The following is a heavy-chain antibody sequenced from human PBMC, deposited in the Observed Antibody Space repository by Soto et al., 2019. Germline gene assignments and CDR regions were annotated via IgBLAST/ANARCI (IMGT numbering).Heavy chain of an antibody. J-gene: IGHJ6*02. V-gene: IGHV3-23*01. CDR3: EKAGKRTTMTTGASAAARWANYGKGF. Sequence: PGVCLRLSCAPAAFTFSSCAMTWVRQAPGKGLEWVSSISGSGGGTSYADSVMGRFTISRDNSKHTGSLQMNSLRAEDPALSYCEKAGKRTTMTTGASAAARWANYGKGFWGQGNRVT. CDR1: AFTFSSCA. CDR2: ISGSGGGT. D-gene: IGHD4-4*01.